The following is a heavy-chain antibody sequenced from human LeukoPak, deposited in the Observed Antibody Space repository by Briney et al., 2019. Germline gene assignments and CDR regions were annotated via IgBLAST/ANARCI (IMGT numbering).Heavy chain of an antibody. CDR3: ARGCSAGTPHNWFDP. V-gene: IGHV4-59*01. D-gene: IGHD6-13*01. CDR1: GGSISGYY. Sequence: SETLSLTCTVSGGSISGYYWSWIRQPPGKGLGWIGYIYYSGSTNYNPSLKSRVTISVDTSKNQFSLKLSSVTAADTAVYYCARGCSAGTPHNWFDPWGQGTLVTVSS. J-gene: IGHJ5*02. CDR2: IYYSGST.